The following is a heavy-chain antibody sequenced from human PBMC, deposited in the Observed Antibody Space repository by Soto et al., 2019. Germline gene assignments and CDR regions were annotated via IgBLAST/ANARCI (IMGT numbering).Heavy chain of an antibody. D-gene: IGHD6-13*01. CDR3: AADQGSSSWNHYYYYYGMDV. V-gene: IGHV1-58*01. J-gene: IGHJ6*02. Sequence: ASVKVSCKASGFTFTSSAVQWVRQARGQRLEWIGWIVVGSGNTNYAQKFQERVTITRDMSTSTAYMELSSLRSEDTAVYYCAADQGSSSWNHYYYYYGMDVWGQGTTVTVSS. CDR2: IVVGSGNT. CDR1: GFTFTSSA.